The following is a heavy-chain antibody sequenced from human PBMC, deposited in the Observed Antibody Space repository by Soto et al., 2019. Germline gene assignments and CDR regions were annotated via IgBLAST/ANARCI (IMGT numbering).Heavy chain of an antibody. CDR2: IYYSGGT. J-gene: IGHJ4*02. V-gene: IGHV4-59*01. CDR3: ARSWYGSGYYYIPNYFDY. Sequence: PSETLSLTCTVSGGSISSYYWSWIRQPPGKGLEWIGYIYYSGGTNYNLSLKSRVTISVDTSKNHFSLKLSSVTAADTAVYYCARSWYGSGYYYIPNYFDYWGQGTLVTVSS. D-gene: IGHD3-22*01. CDR1: GGSISSYY.